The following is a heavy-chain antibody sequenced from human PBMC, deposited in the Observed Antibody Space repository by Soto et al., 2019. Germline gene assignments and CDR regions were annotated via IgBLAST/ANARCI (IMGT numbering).Heavy chain of an antibody. CDR2: IYYSGST. J-gene: IGHJ5*02. Sequence: SETLSLTCTVSGGSISSYYWSWIRQPPGKGLEWIGYIYYSGSTNYNPSLKSRVTISVDTSKNQFSLKLSSVTAADTAVYYCARHYCSGGSCYPRDWLDPWGQGTLVTVSS. D-gene: IGHD2-15*01. CDR3: ARHYCSGGSCYPRDWLDP. V-gene: IGHV4-59*01. CDR1: GGSISSYY.